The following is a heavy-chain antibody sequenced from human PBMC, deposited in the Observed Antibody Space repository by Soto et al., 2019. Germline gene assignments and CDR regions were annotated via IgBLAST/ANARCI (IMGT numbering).Heavy chain of an antibody. CDR1: GFTFSSYW. V-gene: IGHV3-7*05. CDR2: IKQDGSEK. J-gene: IGHJ4*02. CDR3: ARALATRAY. Sequence: EVQLVESGGGLVQPGGSLRLSCAASGFTFSSYWMSWVRQAPGKGLEWVANIKQDGSEKYYVDSVKGRFTISGDNANNSRYLQMNSLRAEDTAVYYCARALATRAYWGQGTLVTVSS.